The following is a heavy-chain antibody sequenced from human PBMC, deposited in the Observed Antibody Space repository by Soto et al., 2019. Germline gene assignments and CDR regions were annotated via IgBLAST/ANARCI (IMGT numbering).Heavy chain of an antibody. CDR1: DGSINSDKYY. CDR2: IYYRGNA. V-gene: IGHV4-39*01. CDR3: ARQREEGRDAFDI. J-gene: IGHJ3*02. Sequence: SEALCLTWSVSDGSINSDKYYWVLIRQPTGKGLEWIGSIYYRGNAYYNPSLQTRVTISLDKSRSQFSLKLNSVTAADSAVYYCARQREEGRDAFDIWGQGTMVTVSS.